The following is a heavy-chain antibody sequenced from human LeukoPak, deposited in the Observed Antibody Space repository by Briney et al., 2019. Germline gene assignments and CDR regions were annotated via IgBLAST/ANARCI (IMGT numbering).Heavy chain of an antibody. Sequence: SETLSLTCTVSGGSISSGSYYWSWIRQPAGKGLEWIGRIYTSGSTNYNPSLKSRVTISVDTSKNQFSLKLSSVTAADTAVYYCARGRSYYDSSGPNFDYWGQGTLVTVSS. CDR1: GGSISSGSYY. D-gene: IGHD3-22*01. V-gene: IGHV4-61*02. CDR3: ARGRSYYDSSGPNFDY. CDR2: IYTSGST. J-gene: IGHJ4*02.